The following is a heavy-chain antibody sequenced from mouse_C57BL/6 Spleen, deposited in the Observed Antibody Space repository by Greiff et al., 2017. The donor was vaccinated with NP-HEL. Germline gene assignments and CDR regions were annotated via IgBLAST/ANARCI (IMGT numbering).Heavy chain of an antibody. CDR3: ALITTVVGAMDY. D-gene: IGHD1-1*01. J-gene: IGHJ4*01. V-gene: IGHV2-3*01. Sequence: QVQLKESGPGLVAPSQSLSITCTVSGFSLTSYGVSWVRQPPGKGLEWLGVIWGEGSTNYHSALISRLSISKDNSKSQVFLKLNNLQTNDTATYYCALITTVVGAMDYWGQGTSVTVSS. CDR2: IWGEGST. CDR1: GFSLTSYG.